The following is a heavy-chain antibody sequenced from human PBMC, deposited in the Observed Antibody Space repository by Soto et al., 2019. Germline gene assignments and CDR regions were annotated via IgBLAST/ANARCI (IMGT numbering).Heavy chain of an antibody. V-gene: IGHV3-23*01. D-gene: IGHD2-15*01. CDR2: ISGSGDST. Sequence: EVQLLESGGGLVQPGGSLRLSCAASGFTFSRYAMSWVRQAPGTGLEWVSTISGSGDSTYYADSVRGRFTISRDNSKNTLYLQMNSLRAEDTAVYYCAKETLGYCSSGSCRIDSWGQGTLVTVSS. CDR3: AKETLGYCSSGSCRIDS. CDR1: GFTFSRYA. J-gene: IGHJ4*02.